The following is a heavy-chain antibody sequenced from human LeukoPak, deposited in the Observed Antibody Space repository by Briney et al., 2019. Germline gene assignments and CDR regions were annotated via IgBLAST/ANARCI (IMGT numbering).Heavy chain of an antibody. CDR3: ARGNYSSGWYGDYYYGMDV. Sequence: SVKVSCKASGGTFSSYAISWVRQAPGQGLEWMGGIIPIFGTANYAQKFQGRVTITTDESTSTAYMELSSLRSEDTAVYYCARGNYSSGWYGDYYYGMDVWGQGTTVTVSS. CDR2: IIPIFGTA. J-gene: IGHJ6*02. CDR1: GGTFSSYA. D-gene: IGHD6-19*01. V-gene: IGHV1-69*05.